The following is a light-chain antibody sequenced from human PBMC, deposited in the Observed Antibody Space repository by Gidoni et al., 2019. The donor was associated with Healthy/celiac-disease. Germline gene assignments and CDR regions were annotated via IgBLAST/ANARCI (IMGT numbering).Light chain of an antibody. CDR3: QQSYSTLWT. Sequence: DIQMTHSPSSLSASVGDRVTITCRASQSISSYLTWYQQKPGKAPKLLIYAASSLQSGVPSRFSGSGSGTDVTLTISSLQPEDFATYYWQQSYSTLWTFGQGTKVEIK. CDR2: AAS. CDR1: QSISSY. V-gene: IGKV1-39*01. J-gene: IGKJ1*01.